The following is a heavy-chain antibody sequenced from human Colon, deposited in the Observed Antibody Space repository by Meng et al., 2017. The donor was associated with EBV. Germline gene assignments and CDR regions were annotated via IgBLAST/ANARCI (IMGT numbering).Heavy chain of an antibody. J-gene: IGHJ4*02. Sequence: HRQRQGSGPGLWRPSGTLSLTCSVSGDSISGSGDYWGWVRQPPGKGLEWIGNIYYTGSTYYNPSLKSRVTISVDTSKNQFSLKVTSMTAADTAVYYCARDGPLLWGPGTLVTVSS. V-gene: IGHV4-39*07. CDR3: ARDGPLL. CDR1: GDSISGSGDY. CDR2: IYYTGST.